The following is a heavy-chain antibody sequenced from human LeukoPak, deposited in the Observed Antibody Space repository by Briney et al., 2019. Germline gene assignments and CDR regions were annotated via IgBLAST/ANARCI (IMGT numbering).Heavy chain of an antibody. V-gene: IGHV1-2*02. D-gene: IGHD4-17*01. CDR3: ARSMTTVTRAGLGY. J-gene: IGHJ4*02. Sequence: ASVTVSCESSRNTFNGNYMHWVRQTPGQGLEWMGWINPNSGGTNYAQKFQGRVTMTRDTSISTAYMELSRLRSDDTAVYYCARSMTTVTRAGLGYWGQGTLVTVSS. CDR2: INPNSGGT. CDR1: RNTFNGNY.